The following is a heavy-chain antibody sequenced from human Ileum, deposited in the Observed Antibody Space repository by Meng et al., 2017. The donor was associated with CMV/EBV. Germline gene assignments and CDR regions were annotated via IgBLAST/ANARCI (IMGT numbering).Heavy chain of an antibody. V-gene: IGHV3-23*01. CDR3: AKDARGSGN. J-gene: IGHJ4*02. D-gene: IGHD3-10*01. CDR2: ISGSAINT. Sequence: LRLSGAASGFTFGNYGMSWVRQAPGKGLEWVSAISGSAINTYYADFVKGRFTISRDNSKNTLYLQMNSLRGEDTAIYYCAKDARGSGNWGQGTLVTVSS. CDR1: GFTFGNYG.